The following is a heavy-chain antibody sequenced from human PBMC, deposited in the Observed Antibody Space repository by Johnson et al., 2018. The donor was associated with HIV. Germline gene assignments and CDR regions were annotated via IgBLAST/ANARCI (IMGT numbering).Heavy chain of an antibody. V-gene: IGHV3-30-3*02. CDR3: AKHNGLDSSWPFDAFDI. J-gene: IGHJ3*02. CDR1: GFTFSSYA. Sequence: QVLLVESWGGVVQPWRSLRLSCAASGFTFSSYAMHWVRQAPGKGLEWVAVISYDGSNKYYADSVKGRFTISRDNSKNTLYLQMNSLRAEDTAVYYCAKHNGLDSSWPFDAFDIWGQGTRVTVSS. CDR2: ISYDGSNK. D-gene: IGHD6-13*01.